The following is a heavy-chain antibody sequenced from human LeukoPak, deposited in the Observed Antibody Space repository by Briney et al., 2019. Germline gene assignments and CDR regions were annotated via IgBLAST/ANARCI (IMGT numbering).Heavy chain of an antibody. CDR1: GFTFSSYA. D-gene: IGHD6-19*01. J-gene: IGHJ4*02. CDR2: ISGSGGST. CDR3: AKSPVAGTSGDFDY. Sequence: GGSLRLSCAASGFTFSSYAMSWVGQAPGKGLEWVSAISGSGGSTYYADSVKGRFTISRDNSKNTLYLQMNSLRAEDTAVYYCAKSPVAGTSGDFDYWGQGTLVTVSS. V-gene: IGHV3-23*01.